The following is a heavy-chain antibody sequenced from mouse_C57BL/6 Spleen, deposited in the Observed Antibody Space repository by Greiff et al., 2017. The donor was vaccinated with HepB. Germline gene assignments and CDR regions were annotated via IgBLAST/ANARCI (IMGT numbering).Heavy chain of an antibody. CDR1: GYTFTSYW. CDR3: ARGGYPYAMDY. CDR2: IDPSESYT. D-gene: IGHD2-2*01. J-gene: IGHJ4*01. Sequence: QVQLQQPGAELVMPGASVKLSCKASGYTFTSYWMHWVKQRPGQGLEWIGEIDPSESYTNYNQKFKGKSTLTVDKSSSTAYMQLSSLTSEDSAVYYCARGGYPYAMDYWGQGTSVTVSS. V-gene: IGHV1-69*01.